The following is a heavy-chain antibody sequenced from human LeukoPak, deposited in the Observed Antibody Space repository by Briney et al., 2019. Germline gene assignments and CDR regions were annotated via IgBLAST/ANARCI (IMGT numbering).Heavy chain of an antibody. D-gene: IGHD3-22*01. J-gene: IGHJ3*02. CDR2: ISGSGGST. CDR1: GFTFSSYA. CDR3: AKDRRGGYYYDSSGYYLLVSAFDI. Sequence: QPGGSLRLSCAASGFTFSSYAMSWVRQAPGKGLEWVSAISGSGGSTYYADSVKGRFTISRDNSKNTLYLQMNSLRAEDTAVYYCAKDRRGGYYYDSSGYYLLVSAFDIWGQGTMVTVSS. V-gene: IGHV3-23*01.